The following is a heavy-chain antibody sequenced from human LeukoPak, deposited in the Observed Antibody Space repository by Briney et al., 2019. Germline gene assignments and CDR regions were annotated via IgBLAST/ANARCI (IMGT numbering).Heavy chain of an antibody. J-gene: IGHJ4*02. V-gene: IGHV1-18*01. CDR3: ARDQVPRVLVSGEQLGLPDY. D-gene: IGHD6-6*01. CDR2: ISAYNGNT. CDR1: GYTFTSYG. Sequence: GASVKVSCRASGYTFTSYGISWLRQAPGQGLECMGWISAYNGNTNYAHKLQGRVTMTTDTSTSTAYMELSRLRSDDTAVYYCARDQVPRVLVSGEQLGLPDYWGQGTLVTVSS.